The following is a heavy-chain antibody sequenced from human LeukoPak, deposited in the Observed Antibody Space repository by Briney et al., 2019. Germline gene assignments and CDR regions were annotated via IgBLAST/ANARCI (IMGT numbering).Heavy chain of an antibody. CDR1: GGSFSDYN. J-gene: IGHJ4*02. CDR3: ARDVEYLDY. Sequence: SETLSLTCTVYGGSFSDYNWSWIRQPPGKGLEWIGEIHYSGSTNYNPSLKSRVIISADTSKNQVSLKLSSVAAADTAVYYCARDVEYLDYWGQGTLVTVSS. D-gene: IGHD3-9*01. V-gene: IGHV4-34*01. CDR2: IHYSGST.